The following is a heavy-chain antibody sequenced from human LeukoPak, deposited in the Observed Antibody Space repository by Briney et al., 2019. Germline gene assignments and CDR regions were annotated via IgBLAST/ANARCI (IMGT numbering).Heavy chain of an antibody. CDR1: GGSFSGYY. V-gene: IGHV4-34*01. CDR3: ARGTRRRKYLGAFDI. Sequence: SETLSLTCAVYGGSFSGYYWSWIRQPPGKGLEWIGEINHSGSTNYNPSLKSRVTISVDTSKNQFSLKLSSVTAADTAVYYCARGTRRRKYLGAFDIWGQGTMVTVSS. CDR2: INHSGST. D-gene: IGHD2-2*01. J-gene: IGHJ3*02.